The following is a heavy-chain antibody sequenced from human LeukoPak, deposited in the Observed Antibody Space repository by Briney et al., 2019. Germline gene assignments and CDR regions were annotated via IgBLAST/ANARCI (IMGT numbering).Heavy chain of an antibody. D-gene: IGHD6-19*01. CDR3: ARGGIQVSGIDEFDY. J-gene: IGHJ4*02. V-gene: IGHV3-13*01. Sequence: GGSLRLSCAASGFTFIDYDMHWVRQAIGKGLEWVSAIGIRGDTHYSGSVKGRFTISREKAESSLYLQMNSLRAEDTAVYYCARGGIQVSGIDEFDYWGQGTLVTVSS. CDR2: IGIRGDT. CDR1: GFTFIDYD.